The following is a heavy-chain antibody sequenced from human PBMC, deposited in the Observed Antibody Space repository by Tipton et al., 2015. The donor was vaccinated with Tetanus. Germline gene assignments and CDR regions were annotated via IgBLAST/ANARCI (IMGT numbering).Heavy chain of an antibody. CDR3: SKDREDYYGPTTWFGP. V-gene: IGHV3-23*01. D-gene: IGHD3-16*01. J-gene: IGHJ5*02. CDR1: GFTFSNYA. CDR2: ISGGGRST. Sequence: SLRLSCAASGFTFSNYALSWVRQAPGKGLEWVASISGGGRSTHYAESVQGRFTISRDNSQNTVFLQMNSLRAEDTAVYSCSKDREDYYGPTTWFGPWGQGTLVTVSS.